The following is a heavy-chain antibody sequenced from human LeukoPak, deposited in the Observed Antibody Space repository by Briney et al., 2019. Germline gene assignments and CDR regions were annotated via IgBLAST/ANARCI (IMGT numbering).Heavy chain of an antibody. CDR3: ASYRMSGSYYYYYGMDV. D-gene: IGHD1-26*01. J-gene: IGHJ6*02. CDR2: IYHSGST. Sequence: PSETLSLTCTVSGHSIINSYYWGWIRQPPGKGLEWIGSIYHSGSTYYNPSLKSRVTISIDTSKNQFSLKLSSVTAADTAVYYCASYRMSGSYYYYYGMDVWGQGTTVTVSS. CDR1: GHSIINSYY. V-gene: IGHV4-38-2*02.